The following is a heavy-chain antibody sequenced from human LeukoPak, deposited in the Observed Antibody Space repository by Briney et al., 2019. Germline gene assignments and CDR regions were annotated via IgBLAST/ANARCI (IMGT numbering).Heavy chain of an antibody. Sequence: PGGSLRLSCAASGFTVSSNDMSWVRQAPGKGLEWVSVIYAGDTTSYADSVKGRFTISRDNSKNTLYLQMNSLRAEDTAVYYCARGPRGFDPWGWGTLVIVSS. CDR1: GFTVSSND. J-gene: IGHJ5*02. CDR2: IYAGDTT. V-gene: IGHV3-53*01. CDR3: ARGPRGFDP.